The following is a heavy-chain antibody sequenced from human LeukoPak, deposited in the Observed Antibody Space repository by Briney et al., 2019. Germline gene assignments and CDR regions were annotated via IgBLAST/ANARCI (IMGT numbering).Heavy chain of an antibody. D-gene: IGHD3-22*01. CDR1: GSTFSTYW. J-gene: IGHJ4*02. V-gene: IGHV3-7*03. Sequence: GGSLRLSCAASGSTFSTYWMSWVRQAPGKGLEWVANIKQDGSEKYYVDSVKGRFTISRDNAKNSLYLQMSSLRAEDTAVYYCAKDRGYDSSGCYSWGQGTLVTVSS. CDR2: IKQDGSEK. CDR3: AKDRGYDSSGCYS.